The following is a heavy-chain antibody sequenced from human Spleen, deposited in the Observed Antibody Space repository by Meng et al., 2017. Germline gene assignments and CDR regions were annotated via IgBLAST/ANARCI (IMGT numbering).Heavy chain of an antibody. V-gene: IGHV1-18*01. CDR3: ARASLWGAYGSGSYSFDP. CDR2: ISAYNGNT. CDR1: GYTFTSYG. Sequence: ASVKVSCKASGYTFTSYGISWVRQAPGQGLERMGWISAYNGNTNYAQKLQGRVTMTTDTSTSTAYMELRSLRSDDTAVYYCARASLWGAYGSGSYSFDPWGQGTMVT. D-gene: IGHD3-10*01. J-gene: IGHJ3*01.